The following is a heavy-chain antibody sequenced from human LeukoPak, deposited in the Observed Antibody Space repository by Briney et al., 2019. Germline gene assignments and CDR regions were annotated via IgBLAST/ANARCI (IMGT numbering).Heavy chain of an antibody. CDR1: GGSFSGYY. CDR3: ARRGVLWFGIPTRNNWFDP. Sequence: ASETLSLTCAVYGGSFSGYYWSWIRQPPGKGLEWIGEINHSGSTNYNPSLKSRVTISVDTSKNQFSLKLSSVTAADTAVYYCARRGVLWFGIPTRNNWFDPWGQGTLVTVSS. V-gene: IGHV4-34*01. CDR2: INHSGST. D-gene: IGHD3-10*01. J-gene: IGHJ5*02.